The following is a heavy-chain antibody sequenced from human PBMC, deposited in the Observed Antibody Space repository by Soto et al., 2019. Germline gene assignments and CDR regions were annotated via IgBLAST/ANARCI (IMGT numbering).Heavy chain of an antibody. CDR2: ISGSGGST. CDR1: GFTFSNYA. D-gene: IGHD3-22*01. Sequence: GGSLRLSCAASGFTFSNYAMSWVRQAPGKGLEWVSAISGSGGSTYYADSVKGRFTISRDNSKNTLYLQMNSLRAEDTAVYYCANEGYYYDSSGPHFAYWGQGTLVTVSS. CDR3: ANEGYYYDSSGPHFAY. J-gene: IGHJ4*02. V-gene: IGHV3-23*01.